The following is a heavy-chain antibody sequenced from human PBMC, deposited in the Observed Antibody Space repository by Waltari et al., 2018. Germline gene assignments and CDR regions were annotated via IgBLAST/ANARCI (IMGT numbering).Heavy chain of an antibody. Sequence: QVQLVQSGAEVKKPGASVKISCKASGYTFTSYDINWVRQATGQGLEWMGWVNPNSGNTGYAEKFQGRVTMTRNTSINTVYMELSSLRSDDTAVYFCARRSWFDHWGQGTLVTVSS. V-gene: IGHV1-8*01. CDR1: GYTFTSYD. CDR2: VNPNSGNT. J-gene: IGHJ5*02. CDR3: ARRSWFDH.